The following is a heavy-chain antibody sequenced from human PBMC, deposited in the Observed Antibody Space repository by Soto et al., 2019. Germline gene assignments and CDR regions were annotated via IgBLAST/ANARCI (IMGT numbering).Heavy chain of an antibody. CDR3: ARSDGYYDFWSGTNYGMDV. CDR2: IGTAGDT. Sequence: GGSLRLSCAASGFTFSSYDMHWVRQATGKGLEWVSAIGTAGDTYYPGSVKGRFTISRENAKNSLYLQMNSLRAEDTAVYYCARSDGYYDFWSGTNYGMDVWGQGTTVTVSS. V-gene: IGHV3-13*01. CDR1: GFTFSSYD. D-gene: IGHD3-3*01. J-gene: IGHJ6*02.